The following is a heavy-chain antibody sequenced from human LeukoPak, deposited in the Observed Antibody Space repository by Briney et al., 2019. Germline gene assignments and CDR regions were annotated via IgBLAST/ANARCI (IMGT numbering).Heavy chain of an antibody. V-gene: IGHV1-2*06. J-gene: IGHJ4*02. CDR1: GYTFTGYY. D-gene: IGHD3-22*01. CDR3: ARDYYDSSGYYNY. Sequence: ASVKVSCKASGYTFTGYYMHWVRQAPGQGLEWMGRINPNGGGTNYAQKFQGRVTMTRDTSISTAYMELSRLRSDDTAVYYCARDYYDSSGYYNYWGQGTLVTVSS. CDR2: INPNGGGT.